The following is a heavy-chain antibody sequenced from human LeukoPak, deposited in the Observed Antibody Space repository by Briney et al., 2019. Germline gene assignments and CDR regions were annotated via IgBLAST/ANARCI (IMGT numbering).Heavy chain of an antibody. J-gene: IGHJ4*02. D-gene: IGHD6-19*01. CDR1: GYSISSGYY. Sequence: SETLSLTCTVSGYSISSGYYWSWIRQPPGKGLEWIGEINHSGSTNYNPSLKSRVTISVDTSKNQFSLKLSSVTAADTAVYYCASIAVAGGVGVDYWGQGTLVTVSS. CDR2: INHSGST. V-gene: IGHV4-38-2*02. CDR3: ASIAVAGGVGVDY.